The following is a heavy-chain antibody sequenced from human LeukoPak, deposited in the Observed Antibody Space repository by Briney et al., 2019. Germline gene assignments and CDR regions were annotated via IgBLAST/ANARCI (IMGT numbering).Heavy chain of an antibody. D-gene: IGHD3-9*01. J-gene: IGHJ4*02. CDR1: GFIFSDYA. V-gene: IGHV3-23*01. Sequence: GGTLRLSCTVSGFIFSDYAMTWVRQAPGKGLESVSVITNSAGTTYYADSVKGRFTISRDNSKNTLFLQMNSLRAEDTAVYYCAKGVRGTWLIDFWGQGTLVTVSS. CDR2: ITNSAGTT. CDR3: AKGVRGTWLIDF.